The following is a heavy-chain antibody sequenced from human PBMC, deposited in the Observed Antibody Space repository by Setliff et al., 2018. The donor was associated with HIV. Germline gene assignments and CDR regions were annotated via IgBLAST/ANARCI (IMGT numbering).Heavy chain of an antibody. J-gene: IGHJ4*02. CDR2: FDPEDGET. D-gene: IGHD2-2*01. Sequence: RASVKVSCKVSGFTLREVSMHWVRQAPAKGLEWIGYFDPEDGETVYALKFQGRVTMTEDTSTDTAYMELSGLRSEDTAVYYCAIDMVGGWLRPMPDFWGQGALVTVSS. CDR3: AIDMVGGWLRPMPDF. CDR1: GFTLREVS. V-gene: IGHV1-24*01.